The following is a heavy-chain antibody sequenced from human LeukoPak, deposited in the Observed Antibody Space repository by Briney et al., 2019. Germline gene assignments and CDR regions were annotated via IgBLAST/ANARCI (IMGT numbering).Heavy chain of an antibody. Sequence: GGSLRLSCAASGFTFSSYAMSWVRQAPGKGLEWVSTISGSGDSTYYADSVKGRFTISRDNSKNTLYLQMNSLRAEDTAVYYCAKTSFYDYVWGSYRYWGQGTLVTVSS. CDR3: AKTSFYDYVWGSYRY. CDR1: GFTFSSYA. V-gene: IGHV3-23*01. CDR2: ISGSGDST. D-gene: IGHD3-16*02. J-gene: IGHJ4*02.